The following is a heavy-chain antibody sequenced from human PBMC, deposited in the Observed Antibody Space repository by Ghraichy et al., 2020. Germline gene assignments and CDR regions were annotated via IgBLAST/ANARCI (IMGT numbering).Heavy chain of an antibody. J-gene: IGHJ4*02. CDR1: GFTFSSYW. Sequence: GGSLRLSCAPSGFTFSSYWMTWVRQTPGKGLEWVAHIKLDGSEKYYVDSVKGRFTISRDNARNSLYLQMNSLRAEDTAVYYCARYGRSWNLDYCGQGTLVTVSS. D-gene: IGHD6-13*01. CDR3: ARYGRSWNLDY. CDR2: IKLDGSEK. V-gene: IGHV3-7*01.